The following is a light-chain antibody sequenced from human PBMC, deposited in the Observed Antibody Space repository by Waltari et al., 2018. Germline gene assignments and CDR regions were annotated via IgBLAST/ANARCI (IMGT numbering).Light chain of an antibody. CDR3: NSRDSSGNLP. Sequence: SSELTQDPAVSVALGQTVRITCQGDSLRSYYASWYQQKPGQAPVLVIYGKNNRPSGIPDRFSGSSSGNTASLTITGAQAEDEADYYCNSRDSSGNLPFGGRTKLTVL. CDR1: SLRSYY. J-gene: IGLJ2*01. V-gene: IGLV3-19*01. CDR2: GKN.